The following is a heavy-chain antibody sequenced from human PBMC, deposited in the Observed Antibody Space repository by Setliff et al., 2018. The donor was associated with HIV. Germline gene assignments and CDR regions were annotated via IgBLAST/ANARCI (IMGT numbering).Heavy chain of an antibody. CDR3: ARVPPGPYYYYTDV. CDR1: GGSFSGYY. CDR2: INHSGST. Sequence: SETLSLTCAVYGGSFSGYYWSWIRQPPGKGLEWIGEINHSGSTNYNPSLKSRVTISVDTSKNQFSLKLSSVTAADTAVYYCARVPPGPYYYYTDVWGKGTTVTVSS. V-gene: IGHV4-34*01. J-gene: IGHJ6*03.